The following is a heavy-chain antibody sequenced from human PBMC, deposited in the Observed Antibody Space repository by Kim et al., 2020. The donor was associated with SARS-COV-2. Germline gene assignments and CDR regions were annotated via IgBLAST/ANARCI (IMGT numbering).Heavy chain of an antibody. CDR2: IIHSGNT. CDR1: GGSFSGYY. CDR3: ARGLKGVVIMYHYYAMDV. V-gene: IGHV4-34*01. Sequence: SETLSLTCAVYGGSFSGYYWSWIRQPPGKGLEWIGEIIHSGNTYYNPSLKSRVTISLDTSKSQFSLRLNSVTAADTAVYYCARGLKGVVIMYHYYAMDVWGQGTTVTVSS. J-gene: IGHJ6*02. D-gene: IGHD3-16*01.